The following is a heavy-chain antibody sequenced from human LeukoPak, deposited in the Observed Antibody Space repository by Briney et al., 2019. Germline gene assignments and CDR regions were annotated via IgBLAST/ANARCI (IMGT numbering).Heavy chain of an antibody. D-gene: IGHD2-2*01. J-gene: IGHJ4*02. CDR3: ARFSGYCSSTSCTPGD. Sequence: GGALRPSCAASGFTFSSYSMNWVRQAPREGLGWVSSISSSSYIYYADSVKGRFTISRDNAKNSLYLQMNSLRAEDTAVYYCARFSGYCSSTSCTPGDWGQGTLVTVSS. V-gene: IGHV3-21*01. CDR1: GFTFSSYS. CDR2: ISSSSYI.